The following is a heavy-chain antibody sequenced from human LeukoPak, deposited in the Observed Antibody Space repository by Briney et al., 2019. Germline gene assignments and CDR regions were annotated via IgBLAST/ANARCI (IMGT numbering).Heavy chain of an antibody. CDR2: INHSGST. Sequence: SETLSLTCTVYGGSFSGYYWSWIRQPPGKGLEWIGEINHSGSTNYNPSLKSRVTISVDTSKNQFSLKLSSVTAADTAVYYCARGRTVTTYFDYWGQGTLVTVSS. D-gene: IGHD4-17*01. CDR3: ARGRTVTTYFDY. J-gene: IGHJ4*02. V-gene: IGHV4-34*01. CDR1: GGSFSGYY.